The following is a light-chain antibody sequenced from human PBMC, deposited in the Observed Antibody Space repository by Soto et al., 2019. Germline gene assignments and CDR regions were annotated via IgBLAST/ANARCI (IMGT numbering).Light chain of an antibody. V-gene: IGKV3-11*01. Sequence: EIVLTQSPATLSLSPGESATLSCRATRSVSSYLAWYQQKPGQAPRLLIYAASTRATGVPLRFSGSGSGTDFTLSISRLEPEDSAIYYCQQYGASPPYTFGQGTKLEIK. CDR3: QQYGASPPYT. CDR2: AAS. CDR1: RSVSSY. J-gene: IGKJ2*01.